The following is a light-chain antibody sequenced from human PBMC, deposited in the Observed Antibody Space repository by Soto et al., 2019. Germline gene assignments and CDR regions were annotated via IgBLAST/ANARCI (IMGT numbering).Light chain of an antibody. V-gene: IGKV3-15*01. J-gene: IGKJ4*01. CDR3: QQRSNWPLT. CDR1: QSVSRN. Sequence: EIGMTQSPATLSVSPGERATLSCRASQSVSRNLAWYQQRPGQAPRLLISGASTRATGIAARFSGSGSGREFTLTISSLQSEDSALYYCQQRSNWPLTFGGGTKVDIK. CDR2: GAS.